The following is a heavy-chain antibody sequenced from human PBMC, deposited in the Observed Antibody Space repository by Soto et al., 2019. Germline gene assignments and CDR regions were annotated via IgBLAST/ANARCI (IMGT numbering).Heavy chain of an antibody. J-gene: IGHJ4*02. Sequence: GGSLRLSCAASGFTFSRFPMSWVRQAPAKGLEWVGRIKSKTDGGTTDYAAHVKGRFTISRDDSKNTLYLQMNSLKTEDTAVYYCYSEDAYYDILISPHDYWGQGTLVTVSS. CDR2: IKSKTDGGTT. CDR3: YSEDAYYDILISPHDY. V-gene: IGHV3-15*01. CDR1: GFTFSRFP. D-gene: IGHD3-9*01.